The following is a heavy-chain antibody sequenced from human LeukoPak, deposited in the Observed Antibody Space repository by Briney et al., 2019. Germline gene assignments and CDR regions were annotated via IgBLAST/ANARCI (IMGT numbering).Heavy chain of an antibody. D-gene: IGHD3-10*01. V-gene: IGHV3-33*08. CDR3: ARDAETSGSYADC. CDR2: VWYDGGNK. CDR1: GFTFSNYW. J-gene: IGHJ4*02. Sequence: GGSLRLSCAASGFTFSNYWMSWVRQAPGKGLEWVAVVWYDGGNKYYADSVKGRFTISRDNSKNTLYLQMNSLRAEDTAVYYCARDAETSGSYADCWGQGTLVTVSS.